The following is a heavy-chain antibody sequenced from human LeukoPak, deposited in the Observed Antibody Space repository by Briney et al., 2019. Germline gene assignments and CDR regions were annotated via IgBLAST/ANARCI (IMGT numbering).Heavy chain of an antibody. CDR1: GFSFNTYS. CDR3: ARASPSGYDY. V-gene: IGHV3-48*02. J-gene: IGHJ4*02. CDR2: IGSSNRI. Sequence: GGSLRLSRAASGFSFNTYSMNWVRQAPGQGLEWISYIGSSNRIYYAASVKGRFTISRDNGKNSVSLQMNSLRDEDTAVYYCARASPSGYDYWGQGTLVTVSS. D-gene: IGHD3-22*01.